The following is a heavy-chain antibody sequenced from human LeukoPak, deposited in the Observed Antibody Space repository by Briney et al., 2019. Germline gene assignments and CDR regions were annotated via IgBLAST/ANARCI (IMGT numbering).Heavy chain of an antibody. D-gene: IGHD1-1*01. CDR3: ARVGTSSNYYYYMDV. CDR1: GFTFSSYT. V-gene: IGHV3-48*04. J-gene: IGHJ6*03. CDR2: ISSSGGTI. Sequence: GGSLRLSCAASGFTFSSYTMNWVRQAPGKGLEWVSYISSSGGTIYYADSVKGRFIISRDNAKNSLYLQMNSPRAEDTAVYYCARVGTSSNYYYYMDVWGKGTTVTVSS.